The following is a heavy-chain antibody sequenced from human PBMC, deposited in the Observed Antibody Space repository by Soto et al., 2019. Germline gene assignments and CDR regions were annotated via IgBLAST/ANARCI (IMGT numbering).Heavy chain of an antibody. CDR3: ARGNWADY. D-gene: IGHD1-1*01. CDR2: INRSGIR. V-gene: IGHV4-34*01. J-gene: IGHJ4*02. CDR1: GGSFSDYS. Sequence: QVQLQQWGAGLLKPSETLSLTCAVYGGSFSDYSWSWIRQSPGKGLEWIGEINRSGIRNYNPSLKSRVTISVATSKSQFSLKFNSVTAADTAVYYCARGNWADYWGQGTLVTVSS.